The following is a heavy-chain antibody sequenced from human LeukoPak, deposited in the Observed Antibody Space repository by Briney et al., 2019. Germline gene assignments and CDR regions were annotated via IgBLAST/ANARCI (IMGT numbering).Heavy chain of an antibody. V-gene: IGHV4-30-4*01. CDR3: ARHGVPAAVFDY. CDR1: GGSISSGDYY. D-gene: IGHD2-2*01. CDR2: IYYSGST. J-gene: IGHJ4*02. Sequence: PSETLSLTCTVSGGSISSGDYYWSWIRQPPGEGLEWIGYIYYSGSTYYNPSLKSRVTISVDTSKNQFSLKLSSVTAADTAVYYCARHGVPAAVFDYWGQGTLVTVSS.